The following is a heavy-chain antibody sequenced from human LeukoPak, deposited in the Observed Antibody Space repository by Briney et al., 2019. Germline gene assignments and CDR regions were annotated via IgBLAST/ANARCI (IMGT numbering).Heavy chain of an antibody. V-gene: IGHV3-48*03. CDR1: GFTFSSYE. D-gene: IGHD2-21*02. CDR3: APMECGGDCYQDDAFDI. J-gene: IGHJ3*02. Sequence: PGGSLRLSCAASGFTFSSYEMNWVRQAPGKGLEWVSYISSSGSTIYYADSVKGRFTISRDNAKNSLYLQMNSLRAEDTAVYYCAPMECGGDCYQDDAFDIWGQGTMVTVPS. CDR2: ISSSGSTI.